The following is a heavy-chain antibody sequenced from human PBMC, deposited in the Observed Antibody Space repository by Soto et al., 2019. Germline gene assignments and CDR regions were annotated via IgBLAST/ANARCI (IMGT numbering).Heavy chain of an antibody. J-gene: IGHJ4*02. CDR1: GYTFTSYG. D-gene: IGHD3-10*01. V-gene: IGHV1-18*01. CDR2: ISAYNGNT. CDR3: ARVYRITMVRGELSEY. Sequence: QVQLVQSGAEVKKPGASVKVSCKASGYTFTSYGISWVRQAPGQGLEWMGWISAYNGNTNYAQKLQGRVTMTTDTSTSRAYMELRSLSSDDTAVYYCARVYRITMVRGELSEYWGQGTLVTVSS.